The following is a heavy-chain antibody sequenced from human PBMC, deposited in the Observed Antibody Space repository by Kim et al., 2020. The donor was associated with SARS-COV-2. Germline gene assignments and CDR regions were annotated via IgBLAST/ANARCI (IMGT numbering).Heavy chain of an antibody. V-gene: IGHV4-30-2*04. Sequence: NPSHKSRVTISVDTSKNQFSLKLSSVTAADTAVYYCARESDYGDQTPFDYWGQGTLVTVSS. CDR3: ARESDYGDQTPFDY. D-gene: IGHD4-17*01. J-gene: IGHJ4*02.